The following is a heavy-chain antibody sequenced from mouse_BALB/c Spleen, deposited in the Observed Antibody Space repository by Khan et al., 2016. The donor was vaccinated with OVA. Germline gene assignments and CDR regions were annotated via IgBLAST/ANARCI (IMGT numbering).Heavy chain of an antibody. V-gene: IGHV5-6-5*01. Sequence: EVELVESGGGLVKPGGSLKLSCAASGFTFSSYAVSWIRQTPEKRLEWVASINSGGSTYYPDGVKCRFTISRDDSRNILYLQMSSLRSEDTAMYYCTRLVDYWGQGTSVTVSS. J-gene: IGHJ4*01. CDR3: TRLVDY. CDR2: INSGGST. CDR1: GFTFSSYA.